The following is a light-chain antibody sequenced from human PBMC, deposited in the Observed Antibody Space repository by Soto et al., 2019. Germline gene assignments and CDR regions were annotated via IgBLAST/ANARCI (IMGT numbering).Light chain of an antibody. Sequence: EVVLTLSPATLSLSPGDRAALSCKASQSVHNYLAWYQQKPGQAPRLLIYGASNRAAGIPARFSGSGSGTDFTLTISRLEPEDFAVYYCQQYGSSPITFGQGTRLEIK. J-gene: IGKJ5*01. CDR3: QQYGSSPIT. V-gene: IGKV3-20*01. CDR1: QSVHNY. CDR2: GAS.